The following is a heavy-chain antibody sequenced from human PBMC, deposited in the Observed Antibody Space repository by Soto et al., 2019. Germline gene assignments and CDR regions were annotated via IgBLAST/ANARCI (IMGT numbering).Heavy chain of an antibody. CDR2: IIPIFGTA. J-gene: IGHJ6*02. CDR3: ARGRDGYNYDPYYYGMDV. D-gene: IGHD5-12*01. Sequence: QVQLVQSGAAVKKPGSSVKVSCKASGGTFSSYAISWVRQAPGQGLEWMGGIIPIFGTANYAQKFQGRVTITADESTSTAYMELSSLRSEDTAVYYCARGRDGYNYDPYYYGMDVWGQGTTVTVSS. CDR1: GGTFSSYA. V-gene: IGHV1-69*12.